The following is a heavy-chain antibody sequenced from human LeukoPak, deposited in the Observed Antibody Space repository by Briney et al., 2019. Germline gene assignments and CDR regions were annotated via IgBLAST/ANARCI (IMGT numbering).Heavy chain of an antibody. V-gene: IGHV3-23*01. Sequence: GASLRLSCAASGFTFSSSYAMSWVRQAPGKGLEWVSAISGSGGSTYYADSVKGRFTMSRDNSMNTLYLQMNSLRAEDTAVYYCAKDAKTRSLIPTAIDYWGQGTLVTVSS. CDR2: ISGSGGST. CDR1: GFTFSSSYA. CDR3: AKDAKTRSLIPTAIDY. J-gene: IGHJ4*02. D-gene: IGHD2-2*02.